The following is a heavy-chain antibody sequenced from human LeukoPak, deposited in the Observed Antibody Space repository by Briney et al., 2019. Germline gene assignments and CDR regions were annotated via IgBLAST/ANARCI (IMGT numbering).Heavy chain of an antibody. D-gene: IGHD3-3*01. CDR2: MNPNSGNT. J-gene: IGHJ5*02. CDR1: GYTFTSYD. V-gene: IGHV1-8*01. CDR3: AKSGDRVSWFDP. Sequence: ASVKVSCKASGYTFTSYDINWVRQATGQGLEWMGWMNPNSGNTGYAQKFQGRGTMTRNTSISTAYMELSSLRSEDTAGYYCAKSGDRVSWFDPWGQGTLVTVSS.